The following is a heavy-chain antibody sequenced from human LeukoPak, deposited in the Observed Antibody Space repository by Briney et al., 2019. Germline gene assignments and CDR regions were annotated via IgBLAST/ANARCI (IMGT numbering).Heavy chain of an antibody. V-gene: IGHV3-30-3*01. D-gene: IGHD3-22*01. CDR1: GFIFSTYA. Sequence: GGSLRLSCAASGFIFSTYAMHWVRQAPGKGLEWVTLISHDGTNNYYVDPVKGRFTISRDNSKNTLYLQMNSLRAEDTAVYYCARGMYYFDSSGYYWGYYFDYWGQGTLVTVSS. J-gene: IGHJ4*02. CDR2: ISHDGTNN. CDR3: ARGMYYFDSSGYYWGYYFDY.